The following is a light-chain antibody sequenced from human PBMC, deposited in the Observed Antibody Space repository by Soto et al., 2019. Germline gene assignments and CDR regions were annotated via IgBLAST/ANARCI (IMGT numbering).Light chain of an antibody. CDR1: QSVSTN. CDR2: GAS. V-gene: IGKV3-15*01. J-gene: IGKJ5*01. Sequence: EIAMTQSPASLSVSPGERATLSCRASQSVSTNLAWYQQKPGQAPRLLMYGASTRAIGIPARFTGGGSGTEFTLTIISLQPEDLTFYYCQQYDNWPITFGQGTRLEMK. CDR3: QQYDNWPIT.